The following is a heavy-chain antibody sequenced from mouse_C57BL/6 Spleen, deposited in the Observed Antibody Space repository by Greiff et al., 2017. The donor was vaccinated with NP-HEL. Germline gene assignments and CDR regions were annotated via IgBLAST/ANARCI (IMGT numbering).Heavy chain of an antibody. D-gene: IGHD2-5*01. CDR3: ARRAYYSNYVYAMDY. J-gene: IGHJ4*01. V-gene: IGHV1-42*01. CDR1: GYSFTGYY. CDR2: NNPSTGGT. Sequence: EVQLQQSGPELVKPGASVKISCKASGYSFTGYYMNWVKQSPEKSLEWIGENNPSTGGTTYNQKLKARATLTLDKSSSTAYMQLKSLTAEDSAVYYCARRAYYSNYVYAMDYWGQGTSVTVSS.